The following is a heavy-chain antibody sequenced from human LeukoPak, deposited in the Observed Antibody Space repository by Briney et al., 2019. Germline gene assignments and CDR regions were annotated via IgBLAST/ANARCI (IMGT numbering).Heavy chain of an antibody. CDR3: ARDDDYVWGSYTYYFDY. D-gene: IGHD3-16*01. V-gene: IGHV3-48*02. CDR2: ISSSSTI. CDR1: GFTFSSYS. J-gene: IGHJ4*02. Sequence: GGSLRPSCAASGFTFSSYSMNWVRQAPGKGLEWVSYISSSSTIYYADSVKGRFTISRDNAKNSLYLQMNSLRDEDTAVYYCARDDDYVWGSYTYYFDYWGQGTLVTVSS.